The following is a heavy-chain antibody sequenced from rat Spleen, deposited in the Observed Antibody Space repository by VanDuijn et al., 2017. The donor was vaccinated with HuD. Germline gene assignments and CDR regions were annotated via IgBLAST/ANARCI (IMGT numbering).Heavy chain of an antibody. V-gene: IGHV5-25*01. CDR2: ISPSGGST. D-gene: IGHD1-1*01. Sequence: EVQLVESGGGLVQPGRSLKLSCAASGFTFSNYDMAWVRQAPTKGLEWVASISPSGGSTYYRDSVKGRFTVSRDNAKSTLYLQMDSLRAEDTATYYCAPYYSGDLYYFDYWGQGVMVTVSS. J-gene: IGHJ2*01. CDR1: GFTFSNYD. CDR3: APYYSGDLYYFDY.